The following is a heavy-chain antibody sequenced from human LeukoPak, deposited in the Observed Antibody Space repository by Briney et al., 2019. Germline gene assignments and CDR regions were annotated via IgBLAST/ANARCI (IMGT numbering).Heavy chain of an antibody. CDR3: ARRRDGYNYVGTDY. CDR1: GYNFTNYW. CDR2: IYPGDSDT. Sequence: GESLNISCKGSGYNFTNYWIGWVRQMPGKGLEWMGIIYPGDSDTTYSPSFQGQVTISADKSISTAYLQWSSLKASDTAMYYCARRRDGYNYVGTDYWGQGTLVTVSS. J-gene: IGHJ4*02. V-gene: IGHV5-51*01. D-gene: IGHD5-24*01.